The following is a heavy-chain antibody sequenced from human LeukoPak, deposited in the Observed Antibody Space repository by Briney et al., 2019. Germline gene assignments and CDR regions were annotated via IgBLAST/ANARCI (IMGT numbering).Heavy chain of an antibody. J-gene: IGHJ4*02. D-gene: IGHD5-12*01. Sequence: ASVKVSCKASGGTFSSYAISWVRQAPGQGLEWMGIINPSGGSTSYAQQFQGRVTMTRDTSTSTVYMELSSLRSEDTAVYYCARDNGGYDSFDYWGQGTLVTVSS. CDR2: INPSGGST. CDR3: ARDNGGYDSFDY. V-gene: IGHV1-46*01. CDR1: GGTFSSYA.